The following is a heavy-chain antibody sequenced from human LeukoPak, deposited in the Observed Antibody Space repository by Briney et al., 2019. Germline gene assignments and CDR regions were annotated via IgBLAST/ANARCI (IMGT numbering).Heavy chain of an antibody. J-gene: IGHJ4*02. V-gene: IGHV3-23*01. CDR1: GFTFSSYA. CDR3: AKSYYHDSSGYYIFDY. D-gene: IGHD3-22*01. CDR2: ISGSGGTT. Sequence: GGSLRLSCAASGFTFSSYAMGWVRQAPGKGLEWVSVISGSGGTTYYADSVKGRFTISRDFSKNTLYLQMNSLRAEDPAVYYCAKSYYHDSSGYYIFDYWGQGTLVTVSS.